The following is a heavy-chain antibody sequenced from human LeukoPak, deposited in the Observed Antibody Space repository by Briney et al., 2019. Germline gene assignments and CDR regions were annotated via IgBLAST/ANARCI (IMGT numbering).Heavy chain of an antibody. Sequence: GGSLRLSCAASGLIVSSNYINWVRQAPGKGLEWVSAISGSGGSTYYADSVKGRFTISRDNSKNTLYLQMNSLSAEDTAVYYCAKDPAARYDILTGYPFDYWGQGTLVTVSS. V-gene: IGHV3-23*01. D-gene: IGHD3-9*01. CDR2: ISGSGGST. J-gene: IGHJ4*02. CDR3: AKDPAARYDILTGYPFDY. CDR1: GLIVSSNY.